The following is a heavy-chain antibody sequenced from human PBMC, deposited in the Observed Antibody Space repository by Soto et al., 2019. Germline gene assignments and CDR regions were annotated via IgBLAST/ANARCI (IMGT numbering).Heavy chain of an antibody. V-gene: IGHV3-7*01. D-gene: IGHD2-2*03. CDR2: IKQDGSEK. Sequence: EVQLVESGGGLVQPGGSLRLSCAASGFTFSSYWMSWVRQAPGKGLEWVANIKQDGSEKFYVDSVKGRFTASRDNAKNSLYLQINGLRAEDTAVYYCARHHPRLDRLRFAFDIWGQGTLVTVSS. J-gene: IGHJ3*02. CDR1: GFTFSSYW. CDR3: ARHHPRLDRLRFAFDI.